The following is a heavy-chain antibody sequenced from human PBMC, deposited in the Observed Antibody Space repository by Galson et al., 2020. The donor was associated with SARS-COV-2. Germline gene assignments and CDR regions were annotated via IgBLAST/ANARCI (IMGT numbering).Heavy chain of an antibody. CDR1: GFTFSNAW. Sequence: TGGSLRLSCAASGFTFSNAWMSWVRQAPGKGLEWVGRIKSKTDGGTTDYAAPVKGRFTISRDDSKNTLYLQMNSLKTEDTAVYYCTTDFPFADYGDYVRGADLEFDYWGQGTLVTVSS. V-gene: IGHV3-15*01. D-gene: IGHD4-17*01. CDR3: TTDFPFADYGDYVRGADLEFDY. J-gene: IGHJ4*02. CDR2: IKSKTDGGTT.